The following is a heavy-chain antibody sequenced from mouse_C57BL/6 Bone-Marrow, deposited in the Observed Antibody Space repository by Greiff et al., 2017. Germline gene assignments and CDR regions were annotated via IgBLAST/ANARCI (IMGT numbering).Heavy chain of an antibody. D-gene: IGHD1-1*01. CDR2: IYPSDSET. V-gene: IGHV1-61*01. Sequence: QVQLQQPGAELVRPGSSVKLSCKASGYTFTSYWMDWVKQRPGQGLEWIGNIYPSDSETHYSQKFKDKATLTVDKSSSTAYMQLSSLSSEDSAVYYGARGDYVKGFAYWGQGTLVTVSA. J-gene: IGHJ3*01. CDR1: GYTFTSYW. CDR3: ARGDYVKGFAY.